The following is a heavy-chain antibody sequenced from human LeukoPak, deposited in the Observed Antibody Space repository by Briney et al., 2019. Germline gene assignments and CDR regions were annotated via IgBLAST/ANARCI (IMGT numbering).Heavy chain of an antibody. V-gene: IGHV4-4*07. Sequence: SETLSLTCTVPGGSISSYYWSWIRQPAGKGLEWIGRIYTSGSTNYNPSLKSRVTISVDTSKNQFSLKLSSVTAADTAVYYCASLRYSYGFFDYWGQGALVTVSS. CDR2: IYTSGST. CDR1: GGSISSYY. J-gene: IGHJ4*02. CDR3: ASLRYSYGFFDY. D-gene: IGHD5-18*01.